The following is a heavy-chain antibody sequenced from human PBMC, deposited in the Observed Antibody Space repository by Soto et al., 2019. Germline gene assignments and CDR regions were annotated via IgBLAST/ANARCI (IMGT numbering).Heavy chain of an antibody. CDR2: ISSSGSTI. CDR1: GFTFSDYY. Sequence: PGGSLRLSCAASGFTFSDYYMSWIRQAPGKGLEWVSYISSSGSTIYYADSVKGRFTISRDNAKNSLYLQMNSLRAEDTAVYYCARDQGPYCGGDCLAGGMDVWGQGTTVTVSS. D-gene: IGHD2-21*02. V-gene: IGHV3-11*01. CDR3: ARDQGPYCGGDCLAGGMDV. J-gene: IGHJ6*02.